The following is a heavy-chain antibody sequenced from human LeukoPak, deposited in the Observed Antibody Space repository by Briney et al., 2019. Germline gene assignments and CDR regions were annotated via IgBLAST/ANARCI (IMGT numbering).Heavy chain of an antibody. CDR2: IFPSLNIA. CDR1: GGTFSSYA. V-gene: IGHV1-69*10. J-gene: IGHJ4*02. D-gene: IGHD6-13*01. CDR3: ASVPFQTSTWPYYFDY. Sequence: GASVKVSCKASGGTFSSYAFTWVRQAPGQGLDWLGGIFPSLNIANYAQQFQGRVTITADRSTSTVYMELTSLRSEGAAIYYCASVPFQTSTWPYYFDYWGQGTLVTVSS.